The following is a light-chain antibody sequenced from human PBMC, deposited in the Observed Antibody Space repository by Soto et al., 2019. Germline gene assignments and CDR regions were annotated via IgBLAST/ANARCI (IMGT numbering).Light chain of an antibody. CDR1: QGISSY. Sequence: DIQMTQSPSSVSASAGDRVTITCRASQGISSYLAWYQHKPGKAPKLLIYAASSLQSGVPSRFGGSGSGTEFTLTISSLQPEDFATYYCQQANSFPFTFGPGTKVNIK. CDR2: AAS. J-gene: IGKJ3*01. CDR3: QQANSFPFT. V-gene: IGKV1-12*01.